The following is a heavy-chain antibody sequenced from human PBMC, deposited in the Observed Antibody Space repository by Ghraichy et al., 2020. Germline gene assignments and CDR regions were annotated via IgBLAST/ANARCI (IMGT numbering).Heavy chain of an antibody. J-gene: IGHJ4*02. CDR3: ARARIAAAGNAFDY. CDR1: GGSISSYY. D-gene: IGHD6-13*01. V-gene: IGHV4-59*01. CDR2: IYYSGST. Sequence: SETLSLTCTVSGGSISSYYWSWIRQPPGKGLEWIGYIYYSGSTNYNPSLKSRVTISVDTSKNQFSLKLSSVTAADTAVYYCARARIAAAGNAFDYWGQGTLVTVSS.